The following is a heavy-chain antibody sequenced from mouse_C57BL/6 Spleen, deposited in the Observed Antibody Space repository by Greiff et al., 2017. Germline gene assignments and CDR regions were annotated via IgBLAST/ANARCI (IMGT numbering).Heavy chain of an antibody. J-gene: IGHJ3*01. CDR2: IWGVGST. D-gene: IGHD1-1*01. V-gene: IGHV2-6*01. CDR1: GFSLTSYG. Sequence: VKLMESGPGLVAPSQSLSITCTVSGFSLTSYGVDWVRQSPGKGLEWLGVIWGVGSTNYNSALKSRLSISKDNSKSQVFLKMNSLQTDDTAMYYCASHYYGSMAWFAYWGQGTLVTVSA. CDR3: ASHYYGSMAWFAY.